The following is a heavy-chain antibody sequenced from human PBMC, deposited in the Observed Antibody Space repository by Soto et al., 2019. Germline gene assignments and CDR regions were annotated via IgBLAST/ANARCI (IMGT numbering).Heavy chain of an antibody. CDR2: ISSSSSTI. CDR1: GFTFSSYS. D-gene: IGHD6-6*01. V-gene: IGHV3-48*02. CDR3: ARSIYSSSFRWFDP. J-gene: IGHJ5*02. Sequence: PGGSLRLSCAASGFTFSSYSMNWVRQAPGKGLEWVSYISSSSSTIYYADSVKGRFTISRDNAKNSLYLQMNSLRDEDTAVYYCARSIYSSSFRWFDPWGQGTLVTVPS.